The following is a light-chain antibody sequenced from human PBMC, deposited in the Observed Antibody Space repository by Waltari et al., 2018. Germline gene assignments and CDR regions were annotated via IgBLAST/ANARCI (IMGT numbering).Light chain of an antibody. CDR3: CSYGGSTDYIL. CDR2: DVN. Sequence: QSALTQPASVSGSPGQSITISCSGTRNDVGGYNLVSWYQQHPFKAPKLIIYDVNKRPSGVSDRFSASKSGNAASRTSSGLQAEDEADYYCCSYGGSTDYILFGGGTKVTVL. CDR1: RNDVGGYNL. J-gene: IGLJ2*01. V-gene: IGLV2-23*02.